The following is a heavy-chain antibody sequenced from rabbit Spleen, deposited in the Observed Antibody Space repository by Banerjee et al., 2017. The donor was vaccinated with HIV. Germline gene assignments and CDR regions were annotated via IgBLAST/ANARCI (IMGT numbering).Heavy chain of an antibody. D-gene: IGHD8-1*01. CDR3: ARDTGSSFSSYGMDL. CDR1: GFSFSSSYY. CDR2: IYGGSSGST. Sequence: QSLEESGGDLVKPGASLTLTCTASGFSFSSSYYMCWVRQAPGKGLECIACIYGGSSGSTYYASWAKGRFTISKTSSTTMTLQMTSLTAADTATYFCARDTGSSFSSYGMDLWGPGTLVTVS. V-gene: IGHV1S40*01. J-gene: IGHJ6*01.